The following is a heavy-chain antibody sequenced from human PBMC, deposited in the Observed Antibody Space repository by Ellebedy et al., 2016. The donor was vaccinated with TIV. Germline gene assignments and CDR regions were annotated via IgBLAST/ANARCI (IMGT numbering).Heavy chain of an antibody. CDR3: TRLTYYDSSQRVFDS. CDR1: RYSFTSYW. J-gene: IGHJ4*02. D-gene: IGHD3-22*01. Sequence: GESLKISCKSSRYSFTSYWIGWVRQMPGKGLEWMGIIYPDDSDTSYTPSFQGQVTISADKSISTAYLQWSSLKASDTAMYYCTRLTYYDSSQRVFDSWGQGTLVTVSS. CDR2: IYPDDSDT. V-gene: IGHV5-51*01.